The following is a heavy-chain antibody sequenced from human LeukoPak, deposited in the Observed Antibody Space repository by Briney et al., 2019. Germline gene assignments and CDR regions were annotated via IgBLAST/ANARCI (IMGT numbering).Heavy chain of an antibody. CDR2: ISSSGGST. CDR3: AKKMSITAASQVDY. D-gene: IGHD1-20*01. CDR1: GFTFSSYS. Sequence: GGSLRLSCAASGFTFSSYSMSWVRQAPGKGLGWVSAISSSGGSTDYTDSVKGRFTISRDNSKNTLYLQMNSLRAEDTAVYYCAKKMSITAASQVDYWGQGTLATVSS. V-gene: IGHV3-23*01. J-gene: IGHJ4*02.